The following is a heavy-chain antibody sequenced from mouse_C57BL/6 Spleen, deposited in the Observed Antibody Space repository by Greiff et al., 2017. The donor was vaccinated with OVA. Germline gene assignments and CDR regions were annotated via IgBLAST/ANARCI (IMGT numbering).Heavy chain of an antibody. CDR3: TRSLYDYDRWFAY. D-gene: IGHD2-4*01. CDR2: IYPGNSDT. V-gene: IGHV1-5*01. J-gene: IGHJ3*01. Sequence: EVKVVESGTVLARPGASVKMSCKTSGYTFTSYWMHWVKQRPGQGLEWIGAIYPGNSDTSYNQKFKGKAKLTAVTSASTAYMELSSLTNEDSAVYYCTRSLYDYDRWFAYWGQGTLVTVSA. CDR1: GYTFTSYW.